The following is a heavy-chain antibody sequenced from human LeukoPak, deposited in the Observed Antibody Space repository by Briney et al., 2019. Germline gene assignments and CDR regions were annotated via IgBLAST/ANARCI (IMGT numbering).Heavy chain of an antibody. D-gene: IGHD1-26*01. V-gene: IGHV4-61*02. J-gene: IGHJ6*03. CDR1: GASISSGDYY. Sequence: SETLSLTCTVSGASISSGDYYWNWIRQPAGRGLEWIGRIYTSGTSSYNPSLKSRVTMSVDTSKNQFSLKLSSVTAADTAVYYCAGGRLPKDYYYYYMDVWGKGTTVTISS. CDR3: AGGRLPKDYYYYYMDV. CDR2: IYTSGTS.